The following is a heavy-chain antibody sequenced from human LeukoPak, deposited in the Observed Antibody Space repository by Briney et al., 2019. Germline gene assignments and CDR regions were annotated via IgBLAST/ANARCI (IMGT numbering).Heavy chain of an antibody. J-gene: IGHJ6*02. CDR3: ARGRAQCINGVCYNYGMDV. Sequence: SETLSLTCAVYSVSFSGFYWNWVRQPPGERLERIGEINHGESTNYNPSLKSRATISVDTSKKQFSLKLTSVTAADTAVYYCARGRAQCINGVCYNYGMDVWGQGTTVTVSS. V-gene: IGHV4-34*01. CDR1: SVSFSGFY. CDR2: INHGEST. D-gene: IGHD2-8*01.